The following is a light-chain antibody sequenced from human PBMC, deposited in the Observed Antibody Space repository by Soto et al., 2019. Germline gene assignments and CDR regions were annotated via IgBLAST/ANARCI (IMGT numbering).Light chain of an antibody. CDR1: QSISSY. CDR3: QQSYSTPIT. V-gene: IGKV1-39*01. J-gene: IGKJ5*01. CDR2: AAS. Sequence: QVTQSPSSLSVYVGDRVTITCRASQSISSYLNWYQQKPGKAPKLLIYAASSLQSGVPSRFSGSGSGTDFTLTISRLQPEDFATYYCQQSYSTPITVAQGTRLANK.